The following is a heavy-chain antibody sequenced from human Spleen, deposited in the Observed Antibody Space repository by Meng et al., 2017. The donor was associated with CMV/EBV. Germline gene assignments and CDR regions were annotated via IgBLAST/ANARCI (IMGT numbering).Heavy chain of an antibody. Sequence: SLKISCTASGFTFDYHAMHWVRQAAGKGLEWVSGISWNSVSIGYADSVKGRFTISRDDAKNSLYLQMNSLRTEDTAVYYCGREQSGRPDYWGRGTLVTVSS. CDR2: ISWNSVSI. CDR1: GFTFDYHA. J-gene: IGHJ4*02. D-gene: IGHD1-26*01. V-gene: IGHV3-9*01. CDR3: GREQSGRPDY.